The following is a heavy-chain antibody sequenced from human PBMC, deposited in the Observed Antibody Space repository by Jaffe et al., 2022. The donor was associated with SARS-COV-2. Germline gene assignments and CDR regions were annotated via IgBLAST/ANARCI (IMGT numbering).Heavy chain of an antibody. CDR2: IFSNDEK. D-gene: IGHD3-22*01. CDR3: ARILRDYYDSSGFFDY. J-gene: IGHJ4*02. CDR1: GFSLSNARMG. V-gene: IGHV2-26*01. Sequence: QVTLKESGPVLVKPTETLTLTCTVSGFSLSNARMGVSWIRQPPGKALEWLAHIFSNDEKSYSTSLKSRLTISKDTSKSQVVLTMTNMDPVDTATYYCARILRDYYDSSGFFDYWGQGTLVTVSS.